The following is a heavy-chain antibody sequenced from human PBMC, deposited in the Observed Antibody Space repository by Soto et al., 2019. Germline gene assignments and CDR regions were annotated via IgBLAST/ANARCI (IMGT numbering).Heavy chain of an antibody. D-gene: IGHD2-8*01. J-gene: IGHJ4*02. V-gene: IGHV3-48*03. CDR1: GFNFSIFD. CDR2: ISRGGITT. Sequence: GGSLRLSCVGSGFNFSIFDMNWVRQAPGGGLEWISLISRGGITTTYADSVRSRFTVSRDNAQNSLFLQMDRLTVEDTGVYYCARGGVVWGQGALVTVSS. CDR3: ARGGVV.